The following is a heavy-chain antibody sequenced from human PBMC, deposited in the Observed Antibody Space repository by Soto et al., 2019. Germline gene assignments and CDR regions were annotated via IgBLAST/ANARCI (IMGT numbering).Heavy chain of an antibody. Sequence: SETLSLTCSVSDSPISSFYWGWFRQPPGQGLEWVGYVYYTGTTTYNPSLKSRVTISLDTSKSQFSLNLRSVTAADTAVYYCARIGGNYQAFARWGKGTLVTVSS. D-gene: IGHD3-22*01. CDR1: DSPISSFY. J-gene: IGHJ4*01. CDR2: VYYTGTT. CDR3: ARIGGNYQAFAR. V-gene: IGHV4-59*08.